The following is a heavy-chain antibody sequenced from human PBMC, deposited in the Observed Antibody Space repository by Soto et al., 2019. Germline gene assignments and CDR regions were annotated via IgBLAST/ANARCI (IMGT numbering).Heavy chain of an antibody. Sequence: QITLKESGPTLVKPTQTLTLTCTFFGFSLSTSGEGVGWIRQSPGKALEWLALIYWNDDERYSPSLRSRLTITKDTSKNQVVLTMTNIDPVDTATYYCAHSKGGGNSAWFDPWGQGTLVTVSS. J-gene: IGHJ5*02. CDR1: GFSLSTSGEG. D-gene: IGHD2-21*02. CDR3: AHSKGGGNSAWFDP. CDR2: IYWNDDE. V-gene: IGHV2-5*01.